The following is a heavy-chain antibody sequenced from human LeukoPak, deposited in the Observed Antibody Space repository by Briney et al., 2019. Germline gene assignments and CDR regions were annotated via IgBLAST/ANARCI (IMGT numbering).Heavy chain of an antibody. J-gene: IGHJ4*02. CDR2: IYHSGST. V-gene: IGHV4-38-2*02. Sequence: PSETLSLTCTVSGYSISSGYYWGWIRQPPGKGLEWIGSIYHSGSTYYNPSLKSRVTISVDTSKNQFSLKLSSVTAADTAVYYCARRVGPPRDYSDSSRYYYYFDYWGQGTLVTVSS. CDR3: ARRVGPPRDYSDSSRYYYYFDY. CDR1: GYSISSGYY. D-gene: IGHD3-22*01.